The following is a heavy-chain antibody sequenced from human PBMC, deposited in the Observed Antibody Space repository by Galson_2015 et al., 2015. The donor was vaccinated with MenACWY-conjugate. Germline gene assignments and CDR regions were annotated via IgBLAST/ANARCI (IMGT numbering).Heavy chain of an antibody. CDR3: ARTYVWGSYRCFDY. J-gene: IGHJ4*02. V-gene: IGHV3-48*01. CDR2: ISGSTSTI. Sequence: LRLSCAASGFTFSSYGMNWVRQAPGKGLEWVSYISGSTSTIYYADSVKGRFTISRDNAKNSLYLQMNSLRAEDTAVYYCARTYVWGSYRCFDYWGQGTLVTVSS. D-gene: IGHD3-16*02. CDR1: GFTFSSYG.